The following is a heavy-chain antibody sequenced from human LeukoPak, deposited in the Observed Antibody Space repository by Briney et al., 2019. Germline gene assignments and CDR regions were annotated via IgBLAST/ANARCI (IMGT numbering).Heavy chain of an antibody. CDR2: IYSGGST. J-gene: IGHJ4*02. CDR1: GFTVSSNY. D-gene: IGHD6-19*01. V-gene: IGHV3-53*01. Sequence: GGSLRLSCAASGFTVSSNYMSWVRQAPGKGLEWVSVIYSGGSTYYADSVKGRFTISRDNSKNTLYLQMNSLRAEDTAVYYCARGDSSGYYYFEYWGQGTLVTVPS. CDR3: ARGDSSGYYYFEY.